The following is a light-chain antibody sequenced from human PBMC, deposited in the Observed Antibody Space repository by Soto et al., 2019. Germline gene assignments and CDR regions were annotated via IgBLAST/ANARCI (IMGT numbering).Light chain of an antibody. CDR3: SSYAGSDNPYV. V-gene: IGLV2-8*02. J-gene: IGLJ1*01. Sequence: QSALTPPLSASRSPGQSVPISCTGTSNHIGGYDYVSWYQQHPGKVPKLMIYQVSRRPSGVPDRFFGSKSGNTASLTVSGFQAEEEADYYWSSYAGSDNPYVFGSGTKVTVL. CDR1: SNHIGGYDY. CDR2: QVS.